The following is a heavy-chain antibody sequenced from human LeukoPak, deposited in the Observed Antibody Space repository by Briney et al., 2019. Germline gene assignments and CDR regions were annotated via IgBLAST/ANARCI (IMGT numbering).Heavy chain of an antibody. CDR1: GYTFTGYY. J-gene: IGHJ4*02. V-gene: IGHV1-2*02. CDR2: INPNSGGT. CDR3: ARVPIAAAGTLFDY. Sequence: VALVKVSCKASGYTFTGYYMHWVRQAPGQGLEWMGWINPNSGGTNYAQKFQGRVTMTRDTSISTAYMELSRLRSDDTAVYYCARVPIAAAGTLFDYWGQGTLVTVSS. D-gene: IGHD6-13*01.